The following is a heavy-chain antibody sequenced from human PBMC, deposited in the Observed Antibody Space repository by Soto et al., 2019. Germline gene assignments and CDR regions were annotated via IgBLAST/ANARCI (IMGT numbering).Heavy chain of an antibody. CDR3: ARGDSSGCQNWFAP. V-gene: IGHV4-59*12. Sequence: SETLSLTCTVSGGSISSYYWSWIRQPPGKGLEWIGYIYYSGSTNYNPSLKSRVTISVDTSKNQFSLKLSSVTAADTAVYYCARGDSSGCQNWFAPWGQGTLVTVSS. CDR2: IYYSGST. D-gene: IGHD6-19*01. CDR1: GGSISSYY. J-gene: IGHJ5*02.